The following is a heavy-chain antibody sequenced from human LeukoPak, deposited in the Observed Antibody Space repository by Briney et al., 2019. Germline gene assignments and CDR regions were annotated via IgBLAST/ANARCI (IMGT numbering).Heavy chain of an antibody. CDR3: ARGEAAAGTSWFDP. Sequence: ASVKVSCKASGYTFTSYGISWVRQAPGQGLEWMGWISAYNGNTNYAQKLQGRVTMTTDTSTSTAYMELRSLRSDDTAVYYCARGEAAAGTSWFDPWDQGTLVTVPS. CDR2: ISAYNGNT. V-gene: IGHV1-18*01. CDR1: GYTFTSYG. J-gene: IGHJ5*02. D-gene: IGHD6-13*01.